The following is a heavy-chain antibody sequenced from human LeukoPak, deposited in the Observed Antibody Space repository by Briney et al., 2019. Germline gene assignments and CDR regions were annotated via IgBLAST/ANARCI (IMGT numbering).Heavy chain of an antibody. CDR3: ASLVGAGKYYFDY. V-gene: IGHV3-30-3*01. CDR2: ISYDGSNK. J-gene: IGHJ4*03. D-gene: IGHD1-26*01. CDR1: GFTLSSYA. Sequence: GGSLRLSCAASGFTLSSYAMHWVRQAPGKGLEWVAVISYDGSNKYYADSVKGRFTISRDNSKNTLYLQMNSLRAEDTAVYYCASLVGAGKYYFDYWGQGTMVTVSS.